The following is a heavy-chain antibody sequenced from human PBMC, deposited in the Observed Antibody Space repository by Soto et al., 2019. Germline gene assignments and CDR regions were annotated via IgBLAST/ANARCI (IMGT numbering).Heavy chain of an antibody. CDR1: GGSFSGYY. CDR3: ARGSFFGVVVPAATHHGYYYMDV. J-gene: IGHJ6*03. CDR2: INHSGST. D-gene: IGHD2-2*01. Sequence: SETLSLTCAVYGGSFSGYYWSWIRQPPGKGLEWIGEINHSGSTNYNPSLKSRVTISVDTSKNQFSLKLSSVTAADTAVYYCARGSFFGVVVPAATHHGYYYMDVWGKGTTVTVSS. V-gene: IGHV4-34*01.